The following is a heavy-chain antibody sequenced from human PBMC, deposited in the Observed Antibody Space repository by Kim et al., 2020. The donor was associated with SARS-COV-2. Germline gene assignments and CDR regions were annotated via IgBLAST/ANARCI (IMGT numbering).Heavy chain of an antibody. CDR2: MSGSGRST. V-gene: IGHV3-23*01. CDR3: AKFGVCSGGSCYSHSDY. D-gene: IGHD2-15*01. J-gene: IGHJ4*02. CDR1: GFTFSSYP. Sequence: GGSLRLSCAASGFTFSSYPLSWVRQAPGKGLERVSAMSGSGRSTYYTDSVKGRFTISRDTSKNTLYLQMNSLRAEDTAVYYCAKFGVCSGGSCYSHSDYWGQGTLVTVSS.